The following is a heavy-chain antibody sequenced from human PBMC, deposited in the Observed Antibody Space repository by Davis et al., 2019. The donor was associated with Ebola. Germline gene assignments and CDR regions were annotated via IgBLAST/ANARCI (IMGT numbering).Heavy chain of an antibody. D-gene: IGHD6-19*01. J-gene: IGHJ4*02. CDR2: ISYDGSNK. Sequence: LSLTCAASGFTFSSYAMHWVRQAPGKGLEWVAVISYDGSNKYYADSVKGRFTISRDNSKNTLYLQMNSLRAEDTAVYYCARGGIAVADYWGQGTLVTVSS. V-gene: IGHV3-30-3*01. CDR1: GFTFSSYA. CDR3: ARGGIAVADY.